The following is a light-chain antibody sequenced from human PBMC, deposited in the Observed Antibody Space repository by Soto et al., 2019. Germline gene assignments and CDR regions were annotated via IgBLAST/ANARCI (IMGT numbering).Light chain of an antibody. CDR1: QSIDRR. Sequence: DIQMTQSPSTLSASVRDSVTITCRASQSIDRRLAWYQKKPGKAPNLVIYDASTLESGDPSRFSGSGSGTEFTLTISSLQPDDSATYYCQQYFTVPHTFGLGTTLHIK. CDR2: DAS. J-gene: IGKJ2*01. CDR3: QQYFTVPHT. V-gene: IGKV1-5*01.